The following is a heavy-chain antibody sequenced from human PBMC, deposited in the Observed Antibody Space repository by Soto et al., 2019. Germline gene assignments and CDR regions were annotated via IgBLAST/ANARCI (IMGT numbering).Heavy chain of an antibody. CDR1: GGTFSTYA. D-gene: IGHD1-26*01. Sequence: QVQLVQSEAEVKQPGSSVKVSCKASGGTFSTYAISWVRQAPEQGLEWMGGVIPVFGTTSQAQKFRGRVTITADESSSTVYMELSRLRSEDTAVYYCARHLTVGATRLWYHYGMDVWGQGTTVTVSS. CDR3: ARHLTVGATRLWYHYGMDV. V-gene: IGHV1-69*01. J-gene: IGHJ6*02. CDR2: VIPVFGTT.